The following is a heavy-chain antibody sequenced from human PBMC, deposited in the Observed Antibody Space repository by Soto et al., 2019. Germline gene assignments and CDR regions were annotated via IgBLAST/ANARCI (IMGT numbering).Heavy chain of an antibody. D-gene: IGHD4-17*01. CDR1: GFTFSSYG. Sequence: PGGSLRLSCAASGFTFSSYGMHWVRQAPGKGLEWVAVIWYDGSNKYYADSVKGRFTISRDNSKNTLYLQMNSLRAEDTAVYYCARDFFRYYGDPSSGPIDYWGQGTLVTVSS. J-gene: IGHJ4*02. V-gene: IGHV3-33*01. CDR3: ARDFFRYYGDPSSGPIDY. CDR2: IWYDGSNK.